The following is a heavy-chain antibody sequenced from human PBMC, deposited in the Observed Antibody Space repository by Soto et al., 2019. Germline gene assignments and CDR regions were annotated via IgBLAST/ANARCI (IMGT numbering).Heavy chain of an antibody. Sequence: QITLKESGPTLVKPTQTLTLTCTFSGFSLSTIGVGVGWIRQPPGKALEWLALIYWDDDNSYIPSLKSRLTFTKATSKNQVVLTMTNMHPVDTATYYCVQSRCGGDCLQSYSSHSYYGLDVWGQGTTVTVSS. D-gene: IGHD2-21*02. J-gene: IGHJ6*02. CDR2: IYWDDDN. CDR3: VQSRCGGDCLQSYSSHSYYGLDV. V-gene: IGHV2-5*02. CDR1: GFSLSTIGVG.